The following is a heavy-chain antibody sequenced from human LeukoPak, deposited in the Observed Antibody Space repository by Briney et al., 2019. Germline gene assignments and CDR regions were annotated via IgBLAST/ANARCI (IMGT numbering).Heavy chain of an antibody. CDR1: GFAFDEHG. Sequence: GGSLRLSCTASGFAFDEHGMSWVRQVPGKGLEWVSIIYVSGTTYYADSVKGRFTISRDSSKNTLYLQMNSLSAEDTAVYYCADTRSYSFDYWGRGTLVAVSS. J-gene: IGHJ4*02. CDR3: ADTRSYSFDY. CDR2: IYVSGTT. V-gene: IGHV3-66*02. D-gene: IGHD3-10*01.